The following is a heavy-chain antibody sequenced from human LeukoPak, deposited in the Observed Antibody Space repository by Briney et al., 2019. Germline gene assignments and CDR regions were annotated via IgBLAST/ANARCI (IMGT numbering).Heavy chain of an antibody. J-gene: IGHJ4*02. CDR3: ARGVEPLAANTLAY. CDR1: GFTVITND. CDR2: LYSDGNT. Sequence: GGSLKLSCTASGFTVITNDMTWVRQAPGKGLEWVSVLYSDGNTKYADSVQGRFTISRDNSKNTLYLEMNSLSPDDTAVYYCARGVEPLAANTLAYWGQGTLVTVSS. V-gene: IGHV3-53*01. D-gene: IGHD1-14*01.